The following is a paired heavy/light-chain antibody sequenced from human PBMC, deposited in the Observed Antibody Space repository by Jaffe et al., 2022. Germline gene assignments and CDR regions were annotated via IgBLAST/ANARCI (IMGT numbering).Light chain of an antibody. V-gene: IGLV2-11*01. CDR2: DVT. J-gene: IGLJ1*01. CDR1: TSDVGSHNY. Sequence: QSALTQPRSVSGSPGQSITISCTGTTSDVGSHNYVSWYQQRPGKAPKLMIYDVTKRPSGVPDRFSGSKSVNTASLTISGLQAEDEANYYCCSYAGTYASFVFGTGTEVTVL. CDR3: CSYAGTYASFV.
Heavy chain of an antibody. D-gene: IGHD5-12*01. Sequence: EVQLVQSGVEVKKPGDSLKISCEGSGYSFSSYFIVWVRQMPGKGLEWVGTIYPGDSETTHSPPFQGQVSISADKSISTAYLQWSSLKASDTAVYYCARLLRFEKYSFSDWALDYWGPGTLVAVSS. V-gene: IGHV5-51*03. J-gene: IGHJ4*02. CDR2: IYPGDSET. CDR3: ARLLRFEKYSFSDWALDY. CDR1: GYSFSSYF.